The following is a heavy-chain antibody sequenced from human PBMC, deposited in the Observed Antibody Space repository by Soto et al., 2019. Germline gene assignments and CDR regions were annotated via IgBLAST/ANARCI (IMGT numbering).Heavy chain of an antibody. CDR3: ARAEGGGNDY. J-gene: IGHJ4*02. D-gene: IGHD3-16*01. V-gene: IGHV3-33*01. Sequence: QVQLVESGGGVVQPGRSLRLSCAASGFTFSSYGMHWVRQAPGKGLEWVAVIWYDGSNKYYADSVKGRFTISRDNSKNTLYRQMNSLRAEDTAVYYCARAEGGGNDYWGQGTLVTVSS. CDR2: IWYDGSNK. CDR1: GFTFSSYG.